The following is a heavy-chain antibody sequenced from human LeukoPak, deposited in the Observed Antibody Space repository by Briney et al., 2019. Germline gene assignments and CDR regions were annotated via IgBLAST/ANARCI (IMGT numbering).Heavy chain of an antibody. J-gene: IGHJ3*01. V-gene: IGHV4-4*09. CDR1: GVSISPYY. CDR2: IHTSGSS. CDR3: AGLSAAVHLGAFDL. Sequence: SETLSLTCAASGVSISPYYWAWIRQPPGKGLEWIGYIHTSGSSNQYPSLKSRVTISVDKSKNHFSLRLTSVTAADTAVYYCAGLSAAVHLGAFDLWGQGTMVTVSS. D-gene: IGHD3-3*01.